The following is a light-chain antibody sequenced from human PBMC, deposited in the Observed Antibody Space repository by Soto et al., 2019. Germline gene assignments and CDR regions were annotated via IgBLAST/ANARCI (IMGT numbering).Light chain of an antibody. J-gene: IGLJ2*01. Sequence: SYELTQPPSVSVSPGQTASITCSGDKLGSKYVCWNQQKPGQSPVLVIYQDFNRPSGIPERFSASNSGNTATLTISGTQALDEADYYCQTWDSGTASVFGGGTKLTVL. CDR3: QTWDSGTASV. V-gene: IGLV3-1*01. CDR1: KLGSKY. CDR2: QDF.